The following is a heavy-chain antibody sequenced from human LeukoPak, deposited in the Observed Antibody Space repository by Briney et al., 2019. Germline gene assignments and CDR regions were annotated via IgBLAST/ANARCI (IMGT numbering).Heavy chain of an antibody. V-gene: IGHV4-38-2*02. CDR1: GYSISSGYY. D-gene: IGHD3-10*01. Sequence: TSETLSLPCTVSGYSISSGYYWGWIRQPPGKGLEWIGSIYHSGSTYYNPSLKSRVTISVDTSKNQFSLKLRSVTAADTAVYYCARDRAITMVRGLIKSTAWFDPWGQGTLVTVSS. CDR2: IYHSGST. J-gene: IGHJ5*02. CDR3: ARDRAITMVRGLIKSTAWFDP.